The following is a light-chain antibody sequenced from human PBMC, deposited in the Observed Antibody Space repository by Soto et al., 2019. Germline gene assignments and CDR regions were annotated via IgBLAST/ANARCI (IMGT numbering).Light chain of an antibody. J-gene: IGLJ2*01. CDR1: SSNIGTNI. CDR2: SNV. Sequence: QSALTQPASASGTPGQRVTISCSGSSSNIGTNIVNWFQQLPGAAPKLLIYSNVERPSGVPDRFSGSKSGTSASLAISGLQSEDEAGYYCAAWDDSLNGLVFGGGTKVTVL. V-gene: IGLV1-44*01. CDR3: AAWDDSLNGLV.